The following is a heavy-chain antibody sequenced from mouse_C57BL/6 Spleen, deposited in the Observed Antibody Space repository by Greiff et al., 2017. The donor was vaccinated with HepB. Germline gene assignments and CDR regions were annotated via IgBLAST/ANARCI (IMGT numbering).Heavy chain of an antibody. Sequence: QLQQSGAELVRPGASVKLSCTASGFNIKDYYMHWVKQRPEQGLEWIGRIDPEDGDTEYAPKFQGKATMTADTSSNTAYLQLSSLTSEATAVYYCTAYYYGSSNYWGQGTTLTVSS. J-gene: IGHJ2*01. CDR2: IDPEDGDT. D-gene: IGHD1-1*01. CDR1: GFNIKDYY. CDR3: TAYYYGSSNY. V-gene: IGHV14-1*01.